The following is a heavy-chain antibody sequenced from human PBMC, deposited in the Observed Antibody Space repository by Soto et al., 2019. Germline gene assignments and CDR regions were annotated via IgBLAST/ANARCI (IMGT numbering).Heavy chain of an antibody. D-gene: IGHD3-3*01. J-gene: IGHJ4*02. V-gene: IGHV2-5*02. Sequence: QITLNESGPTVVKPAEPLTLTCTFSGFSLTTSGVGVGWIRQSPGKAPEWLALIYWDDDKRYSASLKIRLNITKDSSSNQMVLMMAGVDPAVTAIYFLAHRILRTVIGLVTTTGIYFDFWGQGTPVVVSS. CDR2: IYWDDDK. CDR3: AHRILRTVIGLVTTTGIYFDF. CDR1: GFSLTTSGVG.